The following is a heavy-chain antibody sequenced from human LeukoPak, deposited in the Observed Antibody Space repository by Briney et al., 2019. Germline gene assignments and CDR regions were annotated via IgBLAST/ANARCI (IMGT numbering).Heavy chain of an antibody. V-gene: IGHV4-31*03. J-gene: IGHJ4*02. CDR1: GGSISSGGYY. D-gene: IGHD6-13*01. CDR3: ARDSYSSTWSPSYYFVY. Sequence: SETLSLTCTVSGGSISSGGYYWSWIRQHPGKGLEWIGYIYYSGSTYYNPSLKSRVTMSVDTSKNQFSLRLSSVTAADTAMYYCARDSYSSTWSPSYYFVYWGQGTLVTVSS. CDR2: IYYSGST.